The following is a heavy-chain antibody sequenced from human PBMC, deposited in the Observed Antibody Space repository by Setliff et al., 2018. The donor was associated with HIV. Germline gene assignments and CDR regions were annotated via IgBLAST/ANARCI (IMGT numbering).Heavy chain of an antibody. CDR2: ISPDNGNR. CDR3: ARQLSNSFDY. J-gene: IGHJ4*02. CDR1: GYTFTDYF. D-gene: IGHD1-1*01. V-gene: IGHV1-2*02. Sequence: GASVKVSCKSSGYTFTDYFMHWVRQAPGQGLEWMGWISPDNGNRRILRRFQGRVTMTRDTSINTAYMELSGLTSDDTAVYYCARQLSNSFDYWGQGTLVTVS.